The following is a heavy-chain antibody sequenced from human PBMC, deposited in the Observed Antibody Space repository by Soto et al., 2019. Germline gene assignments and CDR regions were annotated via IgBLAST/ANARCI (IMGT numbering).Heavy chain of an antibody. V-gene: IGHV3-23*01. J-gene: IGHJ4*02. CDR1: GFTFSSYA. CDR3: AKCLVRLYSSPPFDY. CDR2: ISGSGGST. D-gene: IGHD6-13*01. Sequence: GGSLRLSCAASGFTFSSYAMSWVRQAPGKGLEWVSAISGSGGSTYYADSVKGRFTISRDNSKNTLYLQMNSLRAEDTAVYYCAKCLVRLYSSPPFDYWGQGTLVTVSS.